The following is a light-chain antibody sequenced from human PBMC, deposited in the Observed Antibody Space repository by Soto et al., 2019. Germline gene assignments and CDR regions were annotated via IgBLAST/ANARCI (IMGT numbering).Light chain of an antibody. CDR2: DDR. CDR3: QVWDRRGDQQV. V-gene: IGLV3-21*02. Sequence: SYELTQPPSVSVAPGQTARIPCGGSNIVSKSVHWYQKKPGQAPVLVVYDDRDRPSGIPERFSGSNSGNTATLTITRVEAGDEADYYCQVWDRRGDQQVFGGGIQLTVL. J-gene: IGLJ7*01. CDR1: NIVSKS.